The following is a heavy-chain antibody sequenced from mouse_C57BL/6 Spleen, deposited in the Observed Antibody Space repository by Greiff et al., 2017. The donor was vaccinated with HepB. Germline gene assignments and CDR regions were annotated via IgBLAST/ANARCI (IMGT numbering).Heavy chain of an antibody. D-gene: IGHD1-1*01. CDR2: IYPRSGNT. CDR1: GYTFTSYG. V-gene: IGHV1-81*01. Sequence: QVQLQQSGAELARPGASVKLSCKASGYTFTSYGISWVKQRTGQGLEWIGEIYPRSGNTYYNEKFKGKATLTADKSSSTAYMELRSPTSEDSAVYFCARSHYYGSSYDYFDYWGQGTTLTVSS. J-gene: IGHJ2*01. CDR3: ARSHYYGSSYDYFDY.